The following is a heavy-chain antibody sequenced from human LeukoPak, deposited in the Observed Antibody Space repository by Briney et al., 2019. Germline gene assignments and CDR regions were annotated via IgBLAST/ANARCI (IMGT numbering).Heavy chain of an antibody. J-gene: IGHJ5*02. V-gene: IGHV3-21*01. Sequence: GGSLRLSCAASGFTFSSYSMNWVRQAPGKGLEWVSSISSSSYIYYADSVKGRFTISRDNAKNSLYLQMNSPRAEDTAVYYCASGELLPNRFDPWGQGTLVTVSS. CDR2: ISSSSYI. D-gene: IGHD1-26*01. CDR3: ASGELLPNRFDP. CDR1: GFTFSSYS.